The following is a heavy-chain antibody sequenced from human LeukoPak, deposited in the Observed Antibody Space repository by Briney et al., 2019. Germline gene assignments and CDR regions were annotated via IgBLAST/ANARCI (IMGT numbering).Heavy chain of an antibody. Sequence: PGGSLRLSCAASGFTFSSYAMSWVRQAPGKGLEWVSAISGSGGSTYYADSVKGRFTISRDNSKNTLYLQMNSLRAKDTAVYYCAKTALLWFGELLWGPKDDYGMDVWGQGTTVTVSS. CDR2: ISGSGGST. V-gene: IGHV3-23*01. D-gene: IGHD3-10*01. CDR3: AKTALLWFGELLWGPKDDYGMDV. CDR1: GFTFSSYA. J-gene: IGHJ6*02.